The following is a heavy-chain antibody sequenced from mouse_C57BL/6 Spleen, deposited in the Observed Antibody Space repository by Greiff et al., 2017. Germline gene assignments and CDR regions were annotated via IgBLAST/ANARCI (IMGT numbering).Heavy chain of an antibody. CDR2: IDPANGNT. CDR3: ARYTTVGATGFDY. V-gene: IGHV14-3*01. J-gene: IGHJ2*01. Sequence: VQLQQSVAELVRPGASVKLSCTASGFNIKNTYMHWVKQRPEQGLEWIGRIDPANGNTKYAPKFQGKATITADTSSNTAYLQLSSLTSEDTAIYYWARYTTVGATGFDYWGQGTTLTVSS. CDR1: GFNIKNTY. D-gene: IGHD1-1*01.